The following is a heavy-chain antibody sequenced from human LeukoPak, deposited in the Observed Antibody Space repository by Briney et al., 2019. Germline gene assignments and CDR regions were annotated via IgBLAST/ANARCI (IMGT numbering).Heavy chain of an antibody. Sequence: GGSLRLSCAASEFTFDDYAMHWVRQAPGKGLEWVSGISWNSGSIGYADSVKGRFTISRDNAKNSLYLQKNSLRAEDTALYYCAKDINPPKYCSSTSCYSGFDYWGQGTLVTVSS. V-gene: IGHV3-9*01. CDR2: ISWNSGSI. J-gene: IGHJ4*02. D-gene: IGHD2-2*01. CDR3: AKDINPPKYCSSTSCYSGFDY. CDR1: EFTFDDYA.